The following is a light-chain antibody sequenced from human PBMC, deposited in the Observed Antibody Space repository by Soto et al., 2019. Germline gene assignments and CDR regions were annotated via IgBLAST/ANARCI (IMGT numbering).Light chain of an antibody. CDR2: DAA. CDR3: HQYATSPWT. Sequence: ENVLTQSPGTLSLSPGERATLSCRASQSVSNNYFAWFQQKPGQAPRLLIYDAATRATGIPDRFSGSGSGTDFNLTISRLEPEDFAVYYCHQYATSPWTFGQGTKVEIK. V-gene: IGKV3-20*01. CDR1: QSVSNNY. J-gene: IGKJ1*01.